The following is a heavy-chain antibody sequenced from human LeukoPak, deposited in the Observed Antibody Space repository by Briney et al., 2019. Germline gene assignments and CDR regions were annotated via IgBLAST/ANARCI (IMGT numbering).Heavy chain of an antibody. Sequence: SETLSLTCTLSGGSVSSGIYYWSWIRQPSGKGLEWIGYIYYSGSTNYNPSLKSRVTISVDTSKNQFSLKLSSVTAADAAVYYCARDDRDAFDIWGQGTMVTVS. V-gene: IGHV4-61*01. CDR1: GGSVSSGIYY. D-gene: IGHD3-22*01. CDR3: ARDDRDAFDI. J-gene: IGHJ3*02. CDR2: IYYSGST.